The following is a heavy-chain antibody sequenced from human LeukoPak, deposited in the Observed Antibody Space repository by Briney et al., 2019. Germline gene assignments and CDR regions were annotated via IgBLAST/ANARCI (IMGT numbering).Heavy chain of an antibody. J-gene: IGHJ4*02. V-gene: IGHV3-7*01. CDR1: GFTFSTYW. CDR2: IKQDGSEK. CDR3: ARDWWDSSGYFDH. D-gene: IGHD3-22*01. Sequence: SGGSLRLSCAASGFTFSTYWMSWVRQAPGKGLEWVANIKQDGSEKYYVDSVKGRFIISRDNAENSLDLQMNSLRAEDTAVYYCARDWWDSSGYFDHWGQGILVTVSS.